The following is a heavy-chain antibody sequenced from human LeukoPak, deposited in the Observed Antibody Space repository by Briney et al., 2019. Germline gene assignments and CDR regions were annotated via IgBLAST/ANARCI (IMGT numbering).Heavy chain of an antibody. CDR2: INPSGGTT. Sequence: AASVKVSCKASGYSFTTFYMHWVRQAPGQGLESIGIINPSGGTTSQAQKFQGRVTMTRDTSTSTVYMELSSLRSEDTAAYYCASLATIGSDSFDIWGQGTMVTVSS. V-gene: IGHV1-46*01. D-gene: IGHD2-2*03. J-gene: IGHJ3*02. CDR3: ASLATIGSDSFDI. CDR1: GYSFTTFY.